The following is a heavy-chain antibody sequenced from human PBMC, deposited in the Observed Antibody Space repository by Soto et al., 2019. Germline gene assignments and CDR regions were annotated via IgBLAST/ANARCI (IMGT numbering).Heavy chain of an antibody. V-gene: IGHV3-23*01. J-gene: IGHJ4*02. Sequence: GSLGLGCAASGVSCDREAMRCVGQGSGRGLEWVSAISGSGGSTYYADSVKGRFTISRDNSKNTLYLQMNSLRAEDTAVYYCANLNRRFLEPTDYPGPAPLVTVSS. CDR2: ISGSGGST. CDR3: ANLNRRFLEPTDY. CDR1: GVSCDREA. D-gene: IGHD3-3*01.